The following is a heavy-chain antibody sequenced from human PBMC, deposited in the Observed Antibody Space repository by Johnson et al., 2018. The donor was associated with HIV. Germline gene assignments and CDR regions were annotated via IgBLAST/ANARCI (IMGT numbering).Heavy chain of an antibody. J-gene: IGHJ3*02. Sequence: EQLVESGGGLVQPGGSLRLSCEASGFTFSSYWMHWVRQGPGKGLVWVSRINPDGSGTSYADSVKGRFTSSRDNATNTLYLQMNSLRGADTAVYYCAGGQWVVPGAVDMWGQGTMVTVSS. CDR2: INPDGSGT. D-gene: IGHD6-19*01. CDR3: AGGQWVVPGAVDM. V-gene: IGHV3-74*01. CDR1: GFTFSSYW.